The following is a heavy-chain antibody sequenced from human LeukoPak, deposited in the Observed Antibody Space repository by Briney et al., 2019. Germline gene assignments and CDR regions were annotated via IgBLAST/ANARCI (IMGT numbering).Heavy chain of an antibody. V-gene: IGHV4-31*03. D-gene: IGHD2-15*01. J-gene: IGHJ4*02. Sequence: PSETLSLTCTVSGASISSGGYYWSWIRRHPGKGLEWIGHXXDSGSPYKNPSLKSRLSISGDTSKNQFSLKLTSVTAADTAVYYCAREVGYCSGGSCYSYFDYWGQGTLVTVSS. CDR3: AREVGYCSGGSCYSYFDY. CDR2: XXDSGSP. CDR1: GASISSGGYY.